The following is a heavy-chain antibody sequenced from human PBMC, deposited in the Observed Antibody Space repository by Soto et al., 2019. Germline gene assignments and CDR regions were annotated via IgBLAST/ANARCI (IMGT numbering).Heavy chain of an antibody. Sequence: EVQLLESGGGLVQPGGSLRLSCAASGFTFSSYAMSWVRQAPGKGLEWVSAISGSGGSTYYADSVKGRFTISRDNSKNTLYLQMNSLRAEDTAVYYCAKAPRYCSSTSCPRGYYYYYYMDVWGKGTTVTVSS. J-gene: IGHJ6*03. D-gene: IGHD2-2*01. CDR2: ISGSGGST. V-gene: IGHV3-23*01. CDR1: GFTFSSYA. CDR3: AKAPRYCSSTSCPRGYYYYYYMDV.